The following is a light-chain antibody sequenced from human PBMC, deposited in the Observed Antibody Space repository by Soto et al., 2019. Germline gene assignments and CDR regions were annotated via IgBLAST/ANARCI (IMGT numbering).Light chain of an antibody. CDR1: QRINIY. Sequence: DVEKDQSRSSLSTSIGDRVTITCRASQRINIYLNWYQQKPGKAPELLIYSASNLQSGVPSRFSGGGSGTDFTLTISGLQSEDFASYYCQQSFSTPTFGQGTRLEIK. V-gene: IGKV1-39*01. J-gene: IGKJ5*01. CDR2: SAS. CDR3: QQSFSTPT.